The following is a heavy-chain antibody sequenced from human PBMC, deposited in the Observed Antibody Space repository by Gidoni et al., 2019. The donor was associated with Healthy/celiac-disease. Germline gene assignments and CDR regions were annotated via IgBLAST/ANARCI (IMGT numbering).Heavy chain of an antibody. CDR2: ISSSSSTI. V-gene: IGHV3-48*01. CDR1: GFTFSSYS. J-gene: IGHJ4*02. Sequence: EVQLVESGGGLVQPGGSLRLSCAASGFTFSSYSMNWVRQAPGKGLEWVSYISSSSSTIYYADSVKGRFTISRDNAKNALYLQMNSLRAEDTAVYYCARDPRKLRDYDFWSGFEFDYWGQGTLVTVSS. D-gene: IGHD3-3*01. CDR3: ARDPRKLRDYDFWSGFEFDY.